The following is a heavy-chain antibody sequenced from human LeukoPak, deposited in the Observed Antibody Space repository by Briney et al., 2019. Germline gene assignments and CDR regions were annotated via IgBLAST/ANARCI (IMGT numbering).Heavy chain of an antibody. CDR1: GFTFSCYW. CDR3: ARPSFDWLLRNWYFDL. CDR2: INSDRSST. D-gene: IGHD3-9*01. Sequence: GGSLRLSCAASGFTFSCYWMHWVRQAPGKGLVWVSRINSDRSSTSYADSVKGRFTISRDNAKNTLYLQMNSLRAEDTAVYYCARPSFDWLLRNWYFDLWGRGTLVTVSS. V-gene: IGHV3-74*01. J-gene: IGHJ2*01.